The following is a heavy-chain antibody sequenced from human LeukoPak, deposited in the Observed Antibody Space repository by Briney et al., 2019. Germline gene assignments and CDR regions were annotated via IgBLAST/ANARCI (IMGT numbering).Heavy chain of an antibody. J-gene: IGHJ3*02. V-gene: IGHV3-74*01. CDR3: AREYNSGPKQTDAFDI. CDR1: GFSFSNYW. CDR2: ISGDEIWT. Sequence: GGSLRLSCAASGFSFSNYWMHWVRQAPGKGLVWVSRISGDEIWTSYADSVKGRFIISRDNAKDTLYPQMNSLRTEDTAVYYCAREYNSGPKQTDAFDIWGQETMVTVSS. D-gene: IGHD3-22*01.